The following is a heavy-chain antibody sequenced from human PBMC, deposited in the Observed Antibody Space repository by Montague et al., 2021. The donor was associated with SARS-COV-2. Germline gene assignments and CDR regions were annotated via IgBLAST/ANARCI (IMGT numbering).Heavy chain of an antibody. V-gene: IGHV4-59*01. CDR3: ARVFPRWLQFDPYFDY. CDR1: GGSISSYY. J-gene: IGHJ4*02. Sequence: SETLSLICTVSGGSISSYYWSWIRQPPGKGLEWIGYICYGGSTNXNPSCKSRVTISVDTSKNQFSLKLSSVTAADTAVYYCARVFPRWLQFDPYFDYWGQGTLVTVS. D-gene: IGHD5-24*01. CDR2: ICYGGST.